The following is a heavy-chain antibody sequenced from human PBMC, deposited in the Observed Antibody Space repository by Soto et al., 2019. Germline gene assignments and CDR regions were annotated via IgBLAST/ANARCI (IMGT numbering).Heavy chain of an antibody. CDR1: GYTFTSYG. V-gene: IGHV1-18*01. J-gene: IGHJ4*02. CDR2: ISAYNGNT. Sequence: GASVKVSCKASGYTFTSYGISWVRQAPGQGLEWMGWISAYNGNTNYAQKLQGRVTMTTDTSTSTAYMELRSLRSDDTAVYYCARDYRGSGYSSGWYSNDYWGQGTLVTVSS. D-gene: IGHD6-19*01. CDR3: ARDYRGSGYSSGWYSNDY.